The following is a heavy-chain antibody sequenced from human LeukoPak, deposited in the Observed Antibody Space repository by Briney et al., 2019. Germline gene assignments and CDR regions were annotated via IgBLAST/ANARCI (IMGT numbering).Heavy chain of an antibody. J-gene: IGHJ4*02. D-gene: IGHD3-10*01. Sequence: SETLCLTCTVSGGSMSSYYWSWIRKPPGKGLEWIGYIYYSGSTNFNPSLKSRVTISVDTSKNQFSLKLSSVTAADTAVYYCARLAYGSGSYTWYYLDYWGQGTLVTVSS. CDR1: GGSMSSYY. V-gene: IGHV4-59*08. CDR3: ARLAYGSGSYTWYYLDY. CDR2: IYYSGST.